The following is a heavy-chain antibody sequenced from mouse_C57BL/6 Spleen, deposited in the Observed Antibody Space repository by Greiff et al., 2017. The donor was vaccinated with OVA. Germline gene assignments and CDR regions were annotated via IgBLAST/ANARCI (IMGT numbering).Heavy chain of an antibody. D-gene: IGHD2-5*01. CDR2: INPNNGGT. CDR3: ASLSYYYSTHYYAMDY. Sequence: EVQLQQSGPELVKPGASVKISCKASGYTFTDYYMNWVKQSHGKSLEWIGDINPNNGGTSYNQKFKGKATLTVDKSSSTAYMELRSLTSEDSAVYYCASLSYYYSTHYYAMDYWGQGTSVTVSS. J-gene: IGHJ4*01. V-gene: IGHV1-26*01. CDR1: GYTFTDYY.